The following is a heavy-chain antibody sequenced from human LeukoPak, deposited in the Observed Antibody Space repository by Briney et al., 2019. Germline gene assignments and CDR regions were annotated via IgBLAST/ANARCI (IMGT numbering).Heavy chain of an antibody. Sequence: ASVKVSCKASGYTFTGYYMHWVRQAPGQGLEWMGWINPSSGGTNYAQKFQGRVTMTRDTSISTAYMELSRLRSDDTAVYYCARECNYYDSSGCFDYWGQGTLVTVSS. V-gene: IGHV1-2*02. CDR3: ARECNYYDSSGCFDY. J-gene: IGHJ4*02. CDR2: INPSSGGT. D-gene: IGHD3-22*01. CDR1: GYTFTGYY.